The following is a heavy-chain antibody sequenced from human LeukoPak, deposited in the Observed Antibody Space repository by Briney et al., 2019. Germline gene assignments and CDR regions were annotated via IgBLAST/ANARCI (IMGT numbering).Heavy chain of an antibody. CDR3: VPSYSGSYHFDY. D-gene: IGHD1-26*01. J-gene: IGHJ4*02. CDR2: MSYDGGNK. Sequence: GGSLRLSCAASGFTFGSFAMYWVRQAPGKGLHWVAMMSYDGGNKYYADSVKGRFTISRDNSKNTLFLEMNSLRAEDTAVYYCVPSYSGSYHFDYWGQGTLVTVSS. CDR1: GFTFGSFA. V-gene: IGHV3-30*04.